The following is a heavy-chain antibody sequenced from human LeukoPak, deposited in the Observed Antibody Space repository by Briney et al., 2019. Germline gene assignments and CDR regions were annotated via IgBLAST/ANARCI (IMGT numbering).Heavy chain of an antibody. V-gene: IGHV4-30-4*01. Sequence: PSQTLSLTCTVSGGSISSGDYYWSWIRQPPGKGLEWIGYIYYSGSTYYNPSLKSRVTISVDTSKNQFSLKLSSVTAADTAVYYCASWPPFTWIGIDYWGQGTLVTVSS. CDR2: IYYSGST. CDR3: ASWPPFTWIGIDY. J-gene: IGHJ4*02. CDR1: GGSISSGDYY. D-gene: IGHD5-12*01.